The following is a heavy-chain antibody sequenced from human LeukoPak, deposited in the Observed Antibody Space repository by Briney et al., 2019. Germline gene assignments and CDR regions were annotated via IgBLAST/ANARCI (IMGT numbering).Heavy chain of an antibody. CDR2: ISSSGSTI. CDR1: GFTFSSYE. Sequence: PGGSLRLSCAASGFTFSSYEMNWVRQAPGKGLEWVSYISSSGSTIYYADSVKGRFTISRDNAKNSLYLQMDSLRAEDTAVYYCARDSYYGDYEEFFDYWGQGTLVTVSS. J-gene: IGHJ4*02. V-gene: IGHV3-48*03. CDR3: ARDSYYGDYEEFFDY. D-gene: IGHD4-17*01.